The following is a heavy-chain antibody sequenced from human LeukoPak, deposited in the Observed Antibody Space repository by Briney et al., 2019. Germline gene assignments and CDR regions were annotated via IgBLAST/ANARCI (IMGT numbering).Heavy chain of an antibody. Sequence: SETLSLTCTVSGGSITGYYWSWIRQPPGKGLEWIGYIYYSGSTNYNPSLKSRVTMSVDTSMNQFSLKLSSVTAADTAVYYCVGSSGASWLDPWGQGTLVTVSS. CDR1: GGSITGYY. D-gene: IGHD3-10*01. CDR3: VGSSGASWLDP. J-gene: IGHJ5*02. V-gene: IGHV4-59*01. CDR2: IYYSGST.